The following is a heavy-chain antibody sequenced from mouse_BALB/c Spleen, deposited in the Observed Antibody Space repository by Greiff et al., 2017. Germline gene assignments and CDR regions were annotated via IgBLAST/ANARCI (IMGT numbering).Heavy chain of an antibody. V-gene: IGHV1-9*01. CDR2: ILPGSGST. Sequence: VQLQQSGAELMKPGASVKISCTATGYTFSSYWIEWVKQRPGHGLEWIGEILPGSGSTNYNEKFKGKATFTADTSSSTAYMQLSSPTSEDSAVYYCKRGRYDNALDYWGQGTSVTVSS. D-gene: IGHD2-14*01. CDR3: KRGRYDNALDY. CDR1: GYTFSSYW. J-gene: IGHJ4*01.